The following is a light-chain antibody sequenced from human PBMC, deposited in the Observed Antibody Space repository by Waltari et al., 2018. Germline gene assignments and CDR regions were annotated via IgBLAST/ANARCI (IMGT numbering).Light chain of an antibody. CDR3: QQYHSLPFT. V-gene: IGKV1-5*03. CDR1: QSINTW. CDR2: KAS. J-gene: IGKJ3*01. Sequence: DIQMTQYPSTLSASVGDRVTITCRASQSINTWLAWYQQKPGKAPKVLIYKASNLESGVPSKFSGRGSGTEFTLTISSLQPDDFAIYYCQQYHSLPFTFGPGTKVDVK.